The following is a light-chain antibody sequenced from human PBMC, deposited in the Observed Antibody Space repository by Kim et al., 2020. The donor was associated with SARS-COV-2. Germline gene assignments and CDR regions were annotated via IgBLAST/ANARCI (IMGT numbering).Light chain of an antibody. CDR3: QQYDNLLSLT. J-gene: IGKJ4*01. CDR1: QDNSNY. V-gene: IGKV1-33*01. CDR2: DAS. Sequence: SVGDSVTFPCQPRQDNSNYLNWYPEIPWKALKLLNYDASNLETGVPSRFSGSESGTDFTFTIRSLPPEDIASYYCQQYDNLLSLTFGGGTKVDI.